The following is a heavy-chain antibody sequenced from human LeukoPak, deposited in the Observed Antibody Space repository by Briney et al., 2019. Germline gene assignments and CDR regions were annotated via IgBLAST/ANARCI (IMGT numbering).Heavy chain of an antibody. J-gene: IGHJ4*02. D-gene: IGHD5-12*01. CDR2: INTSGGST. Sequence: GGSLRLSCVVSGFTFSNYAMSWVRQAPGKGLEWVSGINTSGGSTYYADSVKGRFTISRDNSKNTLYLQMNSLRAEDTAVYYCAKESVVATLDYWGQGTLVTVSS. CDR1: GFTFSNYA. V-gene: IGHV3-23*01. CDR3: AKESVVATLDY.